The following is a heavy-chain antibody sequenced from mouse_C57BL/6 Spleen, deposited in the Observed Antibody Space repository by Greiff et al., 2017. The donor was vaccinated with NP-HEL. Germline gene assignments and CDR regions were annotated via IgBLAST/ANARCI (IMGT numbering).Heavy chain of an antibody. CDR3: ARFDYYYGSSYAMDY. Sequence: EVQLQQSGPELVKPGASVKISCKASGYTFTDYYMNWVKQSHGKSLEWIGDINPNNGGTSYNQKFKGKATLTVDKSSSTAYMELRSLTSADSAVYYCARFDYYYGSSYAMDYWGQGTSVTVSS. D-gene: IGHD1-1*01. J-gene: IGHJ4*01. CDR2: INPNNGGT. CDR1: GYTFTDYY. V-gene: IGHV1-26*01.